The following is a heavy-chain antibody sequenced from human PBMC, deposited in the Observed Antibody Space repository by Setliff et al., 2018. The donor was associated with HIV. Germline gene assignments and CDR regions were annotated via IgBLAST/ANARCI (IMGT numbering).Heavy chain of an antibody. CDR1: GFSLTTSGVG. D-gene: IGHD2-2*01. Sequence: SGPTLVNPTQTLTLTCTFSGFSLTTSGVGVGWIRQSPGEAPEWLAMIYWDDDTRYRPSLKSRLSITKDTSKNQVVLTMTNMDPVDTATYYCAHSYCSSTSCYPHYYYYMDVWGKGTTVTVSS. J-gene: IGHJ6*03. CDR2: IYWDDDT. V-gene: IGHV2-5*02. CDR3: AHSYCSSTSCYPHYYYYMDV.